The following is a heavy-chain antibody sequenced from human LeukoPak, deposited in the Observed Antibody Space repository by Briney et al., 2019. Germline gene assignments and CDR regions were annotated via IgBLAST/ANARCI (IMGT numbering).Heavy chain of an antibody. D-gene: IGHD3-16*01. J-gene: IGHJ5*02. V-gene: IGHV5-51*01. CDR1: GYSFTSYW. CDR3: AIPPMITFGGANHR. Sequence: GESLKISCSGSGYSFTSYWNGLGRQMPGKGLGWMGIIYPDVSDTRYSPSFQGQVTISADQSISTTYLQWSSLKAWDTAMYYCAIPPMITFGGANHRWGQGTLVTVSS. CDR2: IYPDVSDT.